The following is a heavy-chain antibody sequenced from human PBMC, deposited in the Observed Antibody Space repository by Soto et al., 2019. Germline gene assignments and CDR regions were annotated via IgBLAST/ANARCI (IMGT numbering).Heavy chain of an antibody. V-gene: IGHV4-59*08. J-gene: IGHJ4*02. CDR2: VDSGGNT. Sequence: SETLSLTCTVSGGSITGYYWSWIRQPPGKGLEWIGYVDSGGNTNYNPALKGRVTMSADTSKNHISLRLSSVTAADTAVYYCARQAEGWILHFDYWGQGTLVTVPQ. D-gene: IGHD5-18*01. CDR1: GGSITGYY. CDR3: ARQAEGWILHFDY.